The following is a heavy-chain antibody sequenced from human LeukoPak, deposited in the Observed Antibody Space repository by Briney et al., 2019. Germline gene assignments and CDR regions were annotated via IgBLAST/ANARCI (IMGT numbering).Heavy chain of an antibody. D-gene: IGHD5-18*01. J-gene: IGHJ6*02. Sequence: ASVKVSCKASGYTFTGYYMHWVRQAPGQGLEWMRWINPNSGGTNYAQKFQGRVTMTRDTSISTAYMELSRLRSDDTAVYYCARGYSYGPHAPFVAYYGMDVWGQGTTVTVSS. CDR3: ARGYSYGPHAPFVAYYGMDV. CDR1: GYTFTGYY. CDR2: INPNSGGT. V-gene: IGHV1-2*02.